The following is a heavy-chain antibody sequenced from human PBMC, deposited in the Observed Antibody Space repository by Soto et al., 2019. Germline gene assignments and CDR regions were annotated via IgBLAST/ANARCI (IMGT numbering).Heavy chain of an antibody. J-gene: IGHJ4*02. Sequence: GGSLRLSCAASTFTFSTYAMSWVRQAPGKGLEWVSAISGSGGSTNYVDSVKGRFTISRDNSKNTLYLQMNSLRAEDTAVYYCAKAVHYYDSGYFDYWGQGTLVTVSS. V-gene: IGHV3-23*01. CDR2: ISGSGGST. CDR3: AKAVHYYDSGYFDY. CDR1: TFTFSTYA. D-gene: IGHD3-22*01.